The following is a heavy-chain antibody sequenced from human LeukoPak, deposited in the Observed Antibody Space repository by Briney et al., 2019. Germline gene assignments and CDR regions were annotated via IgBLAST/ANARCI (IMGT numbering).Heavy chain of an antibody. Sequence: SETLSLTCTVSGGSISSYYWSWIRQPAGKGLEWIGRIYTSGSTNYNPSLKSRVTMSVDTSKNQFSLKLSSVTAADTAVYYCASAGYCSGDSCYPADYYGMDVWGQGTTVTVSS. CDR1: GGSISSYY. D-gene: IGHD2-15*01. CDR3: ASAGYCSGDSCYPADYYGMDV. V-gene: IGHV4-4*07. J-gene: IGHJ6*02. CDR2: IYTSGST.